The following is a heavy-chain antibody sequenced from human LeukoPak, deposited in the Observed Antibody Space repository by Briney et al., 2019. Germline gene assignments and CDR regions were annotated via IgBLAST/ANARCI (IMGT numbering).Heavy chain of an antibody. D-gene: IGHD1-26*01. CDR3: ARARSSGSHRVVNAFDV. V-gene: IGHV3-21*01. J-gene: IGHJ3*01. CDR1: GFTFSSYT. Sequence: GGSLRLSCAASGFTFSSYTMNWVRQAPWKGLEWVSSISITSDYIYYPDSMKGRFTISRDNAKNSLYLQMNSLRAEDTAVYYCARARSSGSHRVVNAFDVWGQGTMVTVSS. CDR2: ISITSDYI.